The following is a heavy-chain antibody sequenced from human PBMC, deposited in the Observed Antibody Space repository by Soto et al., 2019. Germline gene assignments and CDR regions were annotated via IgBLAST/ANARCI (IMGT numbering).Heavy chain of an antibody. V-gene: IGHV1-69*01. CDR3: AKKNPHGDSNKAWLDP. CDR1: GGTFVSSA. J-gene: IGHJ5*02. D-gene: IGHD2-8*01. Sequence: QVQLLQSGTELRQPGSSVTISCTPSGGTFVSSAFAWMRQAPGGRIEWMGGIIPILGTTKYAEKFLGRLTIRADDSSRTAFLELSSLTVDDTAVYFCAKKNPHGDSNKAWLDPWGQGTLVTVST. CDR2: IIPILGTT.